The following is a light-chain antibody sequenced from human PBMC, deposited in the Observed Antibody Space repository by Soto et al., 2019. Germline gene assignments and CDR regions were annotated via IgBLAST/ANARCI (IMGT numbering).Light chain of an antibody. CDR2: EVS. J-gene: IGLJ2*01. Sequence: QSVLTQPPSASGSPGQSVTISCTGTSSDVGAYNYVSWYQQHPGKAPKLMIYEVSKRPSGVPDRFSGSKSGNTASLTVSGVQAEDEADYYCSSYAGSNNFVVFGGGTKLTVL. CDR3: SSYAGSNNFVV. CDR1: SSDVGAYNY. V-gene: IGLV2-8*01.